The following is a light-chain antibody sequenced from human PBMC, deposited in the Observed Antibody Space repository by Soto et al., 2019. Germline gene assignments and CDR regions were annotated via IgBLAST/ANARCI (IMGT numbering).Light chain of an antibody. V-gene: IGKV1-16*01. CDR3: HQYYNYSP. J-gene: IGKJ1*01. CDR1: QGISNY. Sequence: IHITHPPASLSASVRYRFTITCRASQGISNYLAWYQQKPGKAPKLLIYAASTLQSGVPSRLSGSGSGTDFTLTISCLQSEDFATYFCHQYYNYSPFGQGTTVDIK. CDR2: AAS.